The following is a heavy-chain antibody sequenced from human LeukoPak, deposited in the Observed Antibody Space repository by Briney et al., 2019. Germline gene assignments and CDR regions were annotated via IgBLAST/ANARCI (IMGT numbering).Heavy chain of an antibody. V-gene: IGHV3-23*01. CDR1: GFAFSTYG. CDR2: ISGGGRSI. Sequence: PGGSLRLSCGASGFAFSTYGMSWVRQAPGKGLEWVSGISGGGRSIYYADSVKGRFNISRDNSKNILYLQMTDVTVEDTAVYYCAKECEQLVGNNWFDPWGQGTLVTVSS. D-gene: IGHD1/OR15-1a*01. J-gene: IGHJ5*02. CDR3: AKECEQLVGNNWFDP.